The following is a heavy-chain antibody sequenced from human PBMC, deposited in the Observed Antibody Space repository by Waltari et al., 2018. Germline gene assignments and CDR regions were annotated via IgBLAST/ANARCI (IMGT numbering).Heavy chain of an antibody. CDR1: GFTFSSYG. Sequence: QVQLVESGGGVVQPGRSLRLSCAASGFTFSSYGMHWVRQAPGKGLEWVAVISYDGSNKYYADSVKGRFTISRDNSKNTLYLQMNSLRAEDTAVYYCAKEDSLVVVLDYWGQGTLVTVSS. CDR3: AKEDSLVVVLDY. J-gene: IGHJ4*02. D-gene: IGHD3-22*01. CDR2: ISYDGSNK. V-gene: IGHV3-30*18.